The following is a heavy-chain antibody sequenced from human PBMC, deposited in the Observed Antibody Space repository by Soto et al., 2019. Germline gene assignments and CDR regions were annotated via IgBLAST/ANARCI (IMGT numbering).Heavy chain of an antibody. V-gene: IGHV4-34*01. CDR2: INHSGST. CDR1: GGSFSGYY. D-gene: IGHD4-4*01. J-gene: IGHJ4*02. CDR3: ASLSDDYSFDY. Sequence: SETLSLTCAVYGGSFSGYYWSWIRQPPGKGLEWIGEINHSGSTNYNPSLKSRVTISVDTSKNQFSLKLSSVTAADTAVYYCASLSDDYSFDYWGQGTLVTVSS.